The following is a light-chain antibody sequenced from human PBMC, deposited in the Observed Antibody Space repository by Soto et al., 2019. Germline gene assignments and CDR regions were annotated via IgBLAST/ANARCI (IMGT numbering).Light chain of an antibody. V-gene: IGKV1-39*01. CDR2: TTS. CDR3: QQFYTVPLS. J-gene: IGKJ4*01. Sequence: DIQMTQSPSSLSASVGDRITITCRASQYITTYVNWYQQKPGKAPKVLIYTTSTLQSGVPSRFSGGGSGTEFTLTISSLQPDDFATYYCQQFYTVPLSFGGGTKVEIK. CDR1: QYITTY.